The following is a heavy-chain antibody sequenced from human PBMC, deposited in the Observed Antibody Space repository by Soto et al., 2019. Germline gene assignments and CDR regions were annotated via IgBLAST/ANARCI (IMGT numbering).Heavy chain of an antibody. CDR1: GDSISSYNW. CDR3: ARGGNYHLPDM. Sequence: PSETLSLTCAVSGDSISSYNWWSWVRQPPGKGLEWIGEIFHSGSTNYDPSLKSRVTISVDKSKNQFSLKLTSMTAADTAVYYCARGGNYHLPDMWGQGTMVTVSS. D-gene: IGHD3-16*02. V-gene: IGHV4-4*02. J-gene: IGHJ3*02. CDR2: IFHSGST.